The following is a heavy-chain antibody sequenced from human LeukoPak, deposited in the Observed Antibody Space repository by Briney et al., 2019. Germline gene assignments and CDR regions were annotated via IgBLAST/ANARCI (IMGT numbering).Heavy chain of an antibody. CDR1: GFTFSSYA. CDR3: AKGSQWLVPEEVYFQH. J-gene: IGHJ1*01. Sequence: GGSLRLSCAASGFTFSSYAMSWVRQAPGKGLEWVSAISGSGGSTYYADSVKGRFTISRDNSKNTLYLQMNSLRAEDTAVYYCAKGSQWLVPEEVYFQHWGQGTLVTVSS. CDR2: ISGSGGST. D-gene: IGHD6-19*01. V-gene: IGHV3-23*01.